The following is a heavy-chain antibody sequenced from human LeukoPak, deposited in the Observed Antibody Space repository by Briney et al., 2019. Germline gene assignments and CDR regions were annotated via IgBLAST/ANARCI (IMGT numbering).Heavy chain of an antibody. Sequence: PGGSLTLSCAASGFTFSRYAMTWVRHAPGGGLEWVSAISGSGGSTYYADSVKGRLTMSRDNSKNTLYLQMSSLRAEDTAVYYCAKDSGYSSIWYDFDYWGQGTLVTVSS. CDR2: ISGSGGST. V-gene: IGHV3-23*01. CDR1: GFTFSRYA. CDR3: AKDSGYSSIWYDFDY. J-gene: IGHJ4*02. D-gene: IGHD6-13*01.